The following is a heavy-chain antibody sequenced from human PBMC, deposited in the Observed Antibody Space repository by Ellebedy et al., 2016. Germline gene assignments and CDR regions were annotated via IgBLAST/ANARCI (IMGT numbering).Heavy chain of an antibody. CDR1: GFTFSSYG. CDR3: ARGDRG. V-gene: IGHV3-33*01. D-gene: IGHD3-16*02. J-gene: IGHJ4*02. CDR2: IWYDGSNK. Sequence: GGSLRLXXAASGFTFSSYGMHWVRQAPGKGLEWVAVIWYDGSNKYYADSVKGRFTISRDNSKNTLFLQMNSLRAEDTAVYYCARGDRGWGQGTLVTVSS.